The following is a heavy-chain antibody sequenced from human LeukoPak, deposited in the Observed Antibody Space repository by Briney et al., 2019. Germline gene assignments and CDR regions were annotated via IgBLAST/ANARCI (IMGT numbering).Heavy chain of an antibody. Sequence: KPSETLSLTCTVSGYSISSGYYWGWIRQPPGKGLEWIGSIYHSGSTYYNPSLKSRVTISVDTSKNQFSLKLSSVTAADTAVYYCARAHTLYDFWSGYYTGMRDWFDPWGQGTLVTVSS. CDR2: IYHSGST. V-gene: IGHV4-38-2*02. CDR3: ARAHTLYDFWSGYYTGMRDWFDP. D-gene: IGHD3-3*01. CDR1: GYSISSGYY. J-gene: IGHJ5*02.